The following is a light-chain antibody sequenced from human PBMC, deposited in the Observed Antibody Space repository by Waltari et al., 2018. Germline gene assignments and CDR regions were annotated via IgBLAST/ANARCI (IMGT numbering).Light chain of an antibody. CDR1: DSNIGQNY. V-gene: IGLV1-47*01. J-gene: IGLJ2*01. CDR2: RDA. CDR3: ATWDGNLRV. Sequence: QSVLTQPPSASGTPGQRVTISCSGGDSNIGQNYVYWYQHLPGTAPKLLIYRDAQRRSEVPDRFSASKSGTSASLAISVLRSEDEGDYYCATWDGNLRVFGGGTKLTVL.